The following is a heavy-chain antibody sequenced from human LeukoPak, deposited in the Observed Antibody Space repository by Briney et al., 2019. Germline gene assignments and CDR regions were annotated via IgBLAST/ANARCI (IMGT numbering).Heavy chain of an antibody. D-gene: IGHD6-19*01. CDR3: AKDRGYTSGSYFFDY. V-gene: IGHV3-23*01. CDR2: ISGSGGTT. J-gene: IGHJ4*02. Sequence: GGSLRLSCAASGFTFSSYAMSWVRQAPGKGLEWVSAISGSGGTTYYADSVKGRFIISRDNSKNTLYLQMNSPRAEDTAVYYCAKDRGYTSGSYFFDYWGQGTLVTVSS. CDR1: GFTFSSYA.